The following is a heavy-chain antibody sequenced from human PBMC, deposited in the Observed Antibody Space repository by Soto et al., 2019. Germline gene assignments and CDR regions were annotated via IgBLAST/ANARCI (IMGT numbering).Heavy chain of an antibody. CDR2: TSVYNGNT. Sequence: ASVKVSCKASGYTFTSYGISWVRQAPGQGLEWMGWTSVYNGNTNYAQKLQGRVTMTTDTSTNTAYMGLRSLRSDDTAVYYCARRGPYSSSPLSNAFDIWGQGTMVTVSS. CDR1: GYTFTSYG. CDR3: ARRGPYSSSPLSNAFDI. V-gene: IGHV1-18*01. J-gene: IGHJ3*02. D-gene: IGHD6-6*01.